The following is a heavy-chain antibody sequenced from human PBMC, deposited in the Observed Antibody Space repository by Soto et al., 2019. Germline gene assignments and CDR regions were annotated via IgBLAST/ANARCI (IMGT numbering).Heavy chain of an antibody. CDR2: IIPILGIA. CDR1: GGTFSSYT. J-gene: IGHJ5*02. CDR3: ARDFSIVVVPAAMGGFDP. V-gene: IGHV1-69*04. D-gene: IGHD2-2*01. Sequence: QVQLVHSGAEVKKPGSSVKVSCKASGGTFSSYTISWVRQAPGQGLEWMGRIIPILGIANYAQKFQGRVTITADKSTSTAYMELSSLRSEDTAVYYCARDFSIVVVPAAMGGFDPWGQGTLVTVSS.